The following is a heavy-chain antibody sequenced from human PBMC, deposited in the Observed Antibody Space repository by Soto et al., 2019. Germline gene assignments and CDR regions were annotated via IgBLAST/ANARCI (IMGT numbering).Heavy chain of an antibody. CDR3: ARVRSSGKDFDY. D-gene: IGHD6-19*01. CDR1: GYTFTSYG. Sequence: ASVKVSCEASGYTFTSYGISWVRQAPGQGLEWMGWISAYNGNTNYAQKLQGRVTMTTDTSTSTAYMELRSLRSDDTAVYYCARVRSSGKDFDYWGQGTLVTVSS. V-gene: IGHV1-18*01. J-gene: IGHJ4*02. CDR2: ISAYNGNT.